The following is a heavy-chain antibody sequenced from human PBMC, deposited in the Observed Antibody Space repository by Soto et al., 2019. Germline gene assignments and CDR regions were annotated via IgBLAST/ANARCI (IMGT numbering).Heavy chain of an antibody. D-gene: IGHD3-10*01. CDR3: ARERGVRGVTWFGH. J-gene: IGHJ5*02. Sequence: QVQLVQSGAEVKKPGASVKVSCKASGYTFTSYAMHWVRQAPGQRLEWMGWINAGNGNTKYSQKFQGRVTITRDTYASKAYMELSSLRSEDTAVYDCARERGVRGVTWFGHWGQGNLVTVSS. CDR1: GYTFTSYA. V-gene: IGHV1-3*01. CDR2: INAGNGNT.